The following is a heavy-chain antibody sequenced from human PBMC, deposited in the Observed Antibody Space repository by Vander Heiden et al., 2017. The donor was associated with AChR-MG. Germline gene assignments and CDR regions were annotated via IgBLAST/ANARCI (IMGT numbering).Heavy chain of an antibody. V-gene: IGHV3-23*01. CDR2: VPGGRGRI. CDR1: GFSFGFYG. CDR3: AKTGDGYGMDV. D-gene: IGHD7-27*01. J-gene: IGHJ6*04. Sequence: SGGGLMEPRGSLRLHCAASGFSFGFYGMDWVRQAPGKGPEWVASVPGGRGRILYADSVRGRINISRDNARETVDLQLNRLRAEDTAIYYCAKTGDGYGMDVWGKGTTVTVSP.